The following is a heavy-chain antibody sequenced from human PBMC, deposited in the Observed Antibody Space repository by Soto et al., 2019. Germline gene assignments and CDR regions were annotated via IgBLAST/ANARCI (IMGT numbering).Heavy chain of an antibody. CDR2: IYPADSET. CDR3: ARLGGGCSGGSCYYYYGMDV. Sequence: GESLKISCKGSGYSFTNYWIAWVRQMPEKGLEWMGIIYPADSETRYSPSFQGQVTISADKSISTAYLQWSSLKASDTAMYYCARLGGGCSGGSCYYYYGMDVWGQGTTVTVSS. CDR1: GYSFTNYW. V-gene: IGHV5-51*01. D-gene: IGHD2-15*01. J-gene: IGHJ6*02.